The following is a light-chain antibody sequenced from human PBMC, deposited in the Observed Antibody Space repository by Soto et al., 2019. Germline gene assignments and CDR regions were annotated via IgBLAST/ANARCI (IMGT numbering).Light chain of an antibody. CDR3: HQNGRSPWT. Sequence: EIVLTQSPGTLSLSPGERATLSCRASQSVSSSYLAWYQQKPGQAPRLLIYGASSRATGIPDRFSGSWSGIVFTLTISRLEPEDLAVYYRHQNGRSPWTFSQGTKVELK. J-gene: IGKJ1*01. CDR2: GAS. V-gene: IGKV3-20*01. CDR1: QSVSSSY.